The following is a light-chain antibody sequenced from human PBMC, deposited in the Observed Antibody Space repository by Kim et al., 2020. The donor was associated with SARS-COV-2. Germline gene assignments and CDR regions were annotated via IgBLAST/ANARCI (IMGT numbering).Light chain of an antibody. J-gene: IGLJ2*01. Sequence: SYELTQPPSGSVSPGQTASITCSGDKLGDKYACWYQQKPGQSPVLVIYQDSKRPSGIPERFSGSNSGNTATLTISGTQAMDEADYYCQAWDSSIYVVFGGGTKLTVL. CDR1: KLGDKY. V-gene: IGLV3-1*01. CDR2: QDS. CDR3: QAWDSSIYVV.